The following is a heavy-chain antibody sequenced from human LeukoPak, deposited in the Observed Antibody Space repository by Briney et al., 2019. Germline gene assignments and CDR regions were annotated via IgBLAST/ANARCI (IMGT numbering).Heavy chain of an antibody. CDR1: GFTFSDYY. Sequence: GGSLRLSCAASGFTFSDYYMSWIRQAPGKGLEWVSYVSSSGSTIYYADSVKGRFTISRDNAKNSLYLQMNSLRAEDTAVYYCARLGTTVTTPINYWYFDLWGRGTLVTVSS. J-gene: IGHJ2*01. D-gene: IGHD4-17*01. V-gene: IGHV3-11*04. CDR2: VSSSGSTI. CDR3: ARLGTTVTTPINYWYFDL.